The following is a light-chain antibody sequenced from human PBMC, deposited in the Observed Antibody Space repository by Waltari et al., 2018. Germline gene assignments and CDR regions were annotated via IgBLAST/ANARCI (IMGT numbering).Light chain of an antibody. V-gene: IGLV4-69*01. Sequence: QLVVTQSPSASASLGASVKLTCTLSSGHSSNIIPWHQQQPEKGPRYLMKVNSDGSHSKGDEIPDRFSGSSSGAERYLTISSLQSEDEADYYCQTGGHGTWVFGGGTKLTVL. CDR2: VNSDGSH. CDR1: SGHSSNI. CDR3: QTGGHGTWV. J-gene: IGLJ3*02.